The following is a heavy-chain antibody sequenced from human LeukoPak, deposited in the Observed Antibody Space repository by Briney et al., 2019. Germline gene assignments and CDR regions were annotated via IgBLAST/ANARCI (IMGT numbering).Heavy chain of an antibody. V-gene: IGHV3-23*01. CDR3: AKDKYSSSWYEYYYYYGMDV. J-gene: IGHJ6*02. CDR1: GFTFSSYA. Sequence: GGSLRLSCAASGFTFSSYAMSWVRQAPGKGLEWVSAISGSGGSTYYADSVKGRFTISRDNSKNTLYPQMNSLRAEDTAVYYCAKDKYSSSWYEYYYYYGMDVWGQGTTVTVSS. CDR2: ISGSGGST. D-gene: IGHD6-13*01.